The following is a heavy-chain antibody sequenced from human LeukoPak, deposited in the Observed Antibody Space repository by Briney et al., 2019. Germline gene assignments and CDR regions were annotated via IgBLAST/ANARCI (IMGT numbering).Heavy chain of an antibody. CDR2: IYYSGST. J-gene: IGHJ4*02. CDR3: ARFGSLREPIHDY. CDR1: GGSISSYH. Sequence: PSETLSLTCTVSGGSISSYHWTWIRQPPGKGLDWIGYIYYSGSTNYNPSLNSRVTISVDTSKNQFSLKLSSVTAADTAVYYCARFGSLREPIHDYWGQGTLVTVSS. D-gene: IGHD3-16*01. V-gene: IGHV4-59*01.